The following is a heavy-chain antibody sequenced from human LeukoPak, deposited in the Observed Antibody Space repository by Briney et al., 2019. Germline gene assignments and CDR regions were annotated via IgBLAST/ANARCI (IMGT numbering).Heavy chain of an antibody. J-gene: IGHJ4*02. CDR3: AREYDMATPDY. V-gene: IGHV4-61*02. D-gene: IGHD4-23*01. CDR2: IYTSGST. Sequence: SETLSLTCTVSGGSISSGSYYWSWIRQPAGKGLEWIGRIYTSGSTNYNPSLKSRVTISVDTSKNQFSLKLSSVTAADTAVYYCAREYDMATPDYWGQGTLVTVSS. CDR1: GGSISSGSYY.